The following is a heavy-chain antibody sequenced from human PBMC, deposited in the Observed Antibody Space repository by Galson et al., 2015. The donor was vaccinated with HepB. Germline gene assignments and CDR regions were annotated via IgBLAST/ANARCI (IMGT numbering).Heavy chain of an antibody. V-gene: IGHV6-1*01. J-gene: IGHJ4*02. CDR1: GDSVSSNSAA. D-gene: IGHD3-3*01. CDR3: AREPGYDFWSGYYPFDY. CDR2: TYYRSKWYN. Sequence: CAISGDSVSSNSAAWNWIRQSPSRGLEWLGRTYYRSKWYNDYAVSVKSRITINPDTSKNQFSLQLNSVTPEDTAVYYCAREPGYDFWSGYYPFDYWGQGTLVTVSS.